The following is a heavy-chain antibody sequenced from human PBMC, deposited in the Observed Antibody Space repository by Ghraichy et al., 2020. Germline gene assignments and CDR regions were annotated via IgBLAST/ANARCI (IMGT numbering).Heavy chain of an antibody. J-gene: IGHJ6*02. Sequence: GGSLRLSCVGSGFTFGSYSMNWVRQSPGKGLEWVSYITSSSRFTSYADSVKGRFTISRDNAQNSLFLQMNSLRDEDTAVYYCARGSRVVRFYDHDGLDVWGQGTTVTVSS. V-gene: IGHV3-48*02. CDR1: GFTFGSYS. CDR2: ITSSSRFT. CDR3: ARGSRVVRFYDHDGLDV. D-gene: IGHD2-21*01.